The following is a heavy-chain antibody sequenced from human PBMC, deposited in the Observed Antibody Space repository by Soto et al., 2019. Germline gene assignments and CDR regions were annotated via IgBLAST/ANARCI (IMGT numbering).Heavy chain of an antibody. J-gene: IGHJ4*02. Sequence: ASVKVSCKVSGYTLTELSMHWVRQAPGQGLEWMGIINPSGGSTSYAQKFQGRVTMTRDTSTSTVYMELSSLRSEDTAVYYCARDQDEKRGYSGYDGRSYFDYWGQGTLVTVSS. V-gene: IGHV1-46*01. CDR1: GYTLTELS. D-gene: IGHD5-12*01. CDR3: ARDQDEKRGYSGYDGRSYFDY. CDR2: INPSGGST.